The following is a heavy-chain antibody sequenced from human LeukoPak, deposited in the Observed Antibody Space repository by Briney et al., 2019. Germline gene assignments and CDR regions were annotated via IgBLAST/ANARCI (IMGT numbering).Heavy chain of an antibody. CDR1: GYSISSGYY. CDR3: ARAPYSGSYYGY. V-gene: IGHV4-38-2*02. CDR2: IYHSGST. Sequence: SETLSLTCTVSGYSISSGYYWGWIRQPPGKGLEWIGSIYHSGSTYYNPSLKSRVTISVDTSKNQFSLKLSSVTAADTAVYYCARAPYSGSYYGYWGQGTLVTVPS. J-gene: IGHJ4*02. D-gene: IGHD1-26*01.